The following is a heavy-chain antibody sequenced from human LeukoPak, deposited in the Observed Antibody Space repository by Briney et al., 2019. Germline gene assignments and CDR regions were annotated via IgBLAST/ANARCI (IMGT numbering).Heavy chain of an antibody. CDR2: IYYSGST. D-gene: IGHD3-22*01. Sequence: SETLSLTCTVSGGSISSSSYYWGWIRQPPGKGLEWIGSIYYSGSTYYNPSPKSRVTISVDTSKNQFSLKLSSVTAADTAVYYCARGNYYDSSGYYYPNDAFDIWGQGTMVTVSS. CDR3: ARGNYYDSSGYYYPNDAFDI. J-gene: IGHJ3*02. V-gene: IGHV4-39*07. CDR1: GGSISSSSYY.